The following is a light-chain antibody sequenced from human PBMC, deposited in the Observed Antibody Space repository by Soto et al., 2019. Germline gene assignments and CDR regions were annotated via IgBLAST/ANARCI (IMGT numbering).Light chain of an antibody. CDR2: GAS. CDR1: QSISSSY. V-gene: IGKV3-20*01. J-gene: IGKJ1*01. CDR3: QQYGSSSWT. Sequence: EIVLTQSPGTLSLSQGKRATLSCRASQSISSSYLAWYQQRPGQAPRLLIYGASSRATGIPHRFSGSGSGTEFTLTISRLEPEDFAVYYCQQYGSSSWTFGQGTKVDIK.